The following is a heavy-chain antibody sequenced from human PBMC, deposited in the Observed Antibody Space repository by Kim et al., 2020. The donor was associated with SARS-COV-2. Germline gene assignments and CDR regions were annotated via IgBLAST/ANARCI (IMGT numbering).Heavy chain of an antibody. D-gene: IGHD3-22*01. CDR1: GFTFSSYS. CDR3: ASYSSGNENDY. CDR2: ISSSSSYI. V-gene: IGHV3-21*01. Sequence: GGSLRLSCAASGFTFSSYSMNWVRQAPGMGLEWVSSISSSSSYIYYADSVKGRFTISRDNAKNSLYLQMNSLRAEDTAVYYCASYSSGNENDYWGQGTLVTVSS. J-gene: IGHJ4*02.